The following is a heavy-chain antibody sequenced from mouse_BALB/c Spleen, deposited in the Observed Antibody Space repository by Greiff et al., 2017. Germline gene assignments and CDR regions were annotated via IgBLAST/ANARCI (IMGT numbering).Heavy chain of an antibody. Sequence: QVQLKQSGPGLVAPSQSLSITCTVSGFSLTSYGVHWVRQPPGKGLEWLGVIWAGGSTNYNSALMSRLSISKDNSKSQVFLKMNSLQTDDTAMYYCAREDYGISWGFAYWGQGTLVTVSA. V-gene: IGHV2-9*02. CDR2: IWAGGST. D-gene: IGHD1-1*01. J-gene: IGHJ3*01. CDR3: AREDYGISWGFAY. CDR1: GFSLTSYG.